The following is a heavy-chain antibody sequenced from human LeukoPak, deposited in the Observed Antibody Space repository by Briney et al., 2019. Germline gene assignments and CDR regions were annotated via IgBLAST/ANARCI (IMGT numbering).Heavy chain of an antibody. V-gene: IGHV3-49*04. CDR2: IRSKAYGGTT. D-gene: IGHD2-2*01. Sequence: HPGRSLRLSCTASGFTFGDYAMSWVRQAPGKGLEWVGFIRSKAYGGTTEYAASVKGRFTISRDDSKSIAYLQMNSLKTEDTAVYYCTRDNPYCSSTSCPTGYWGQGTLVTVSS. J-gene: IGHJ4*02. CDR3: TRDNPYCSSTSCPTGY. CDR1: GFTFGDYA.